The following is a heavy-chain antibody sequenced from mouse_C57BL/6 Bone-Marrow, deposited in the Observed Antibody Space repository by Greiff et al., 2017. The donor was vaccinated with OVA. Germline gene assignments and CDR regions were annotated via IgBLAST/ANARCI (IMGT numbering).Heavy chain of an antibody. V-gene: IGHV5-12*01. Sequence: VKLVESGGGLVQPGGSLKLSCAASGFTFSDYYMYWVRQTPEKRLEWVAYISNGGGSTYYPDTVKGRFTISRDNAKNTLYLQMSRLKSEDTAMYYCASPITTVVPWDYAMDYWGQGTSVTVSS. D-gene: IGHD1-1*01. CDR1: GFTFSDYY. CDR2: ISNGGGST. CDR3: ASPITTVVPWDYAMDY. J-gene: IGHJ4*01.